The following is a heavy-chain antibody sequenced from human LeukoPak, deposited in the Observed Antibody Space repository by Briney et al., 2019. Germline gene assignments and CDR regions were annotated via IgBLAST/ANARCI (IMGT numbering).Heavy chain of an antibody. Sequence: SQTLSLTCTVSGGSISSGDYYWSWIRQPPGKGLEWIGYIYYSGSTYYNPSLKSRVTILVDTSKNQFSLKLSSVTAADTAVYYCAREAWDSGYYYDDYWGQGTLVTVSS. J-gene: IGHJ4*02. D-gene: IGHD3-22*01. V-gene: IGHV4-30-4*01. CDR1: GGSISSGDYY. CDR2: IYYSGST. CDR3: AREAWDSGYYYDDY.